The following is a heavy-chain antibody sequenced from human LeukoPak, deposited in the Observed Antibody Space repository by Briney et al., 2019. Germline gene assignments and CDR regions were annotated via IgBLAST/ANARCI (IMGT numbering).Heavy chain of an antibody. CDR3: AKRDYDILTGYSNDAFDI. CDR2: ISYDGSNK. Sequence: GGSLRLSCAASGFTFSSYGMHWVRQAPGKGLEWVAVISYDGSNKYYADSVKGRFTISRDNSKNTLYLQMNSLRAEDTAVYYCAKRDYDILTGYSNDAFDIWGQGTMVTVSS. J-gene: IGHJ3*02. D-gene: IGHD3-9*01. V-gene: IGHV3-30*18. CDR1: GFTFSSYG.